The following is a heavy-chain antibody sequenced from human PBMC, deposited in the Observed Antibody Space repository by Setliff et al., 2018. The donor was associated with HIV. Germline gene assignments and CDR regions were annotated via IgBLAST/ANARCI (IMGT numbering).Heavy chain of an antibody. V-gene: IGHV4-4*08. J-gene: IGHJ3*02. CDR3: ARSWYQLLLGAFDT. CDR1: GGSISSYY. D-gene: IGHD2-2*01. CDR2: IYTSGST. Sequence: SETLSLTCTVSGGSISSYYWSWIRQPPGKGLEWIGYIYTSGSTNYNPSLESRVTISVDTSKNQFSLKLSSVTAADTAVYYCARSWYQLLLGAFDTWGQGTMVTVSS.